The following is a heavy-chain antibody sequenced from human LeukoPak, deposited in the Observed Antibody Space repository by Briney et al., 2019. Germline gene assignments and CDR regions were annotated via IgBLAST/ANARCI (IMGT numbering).Heavy chain of an antibody. Sequence: LSLTCTVSGYSISSGYYWGWIRQPPGKGLEWVSYISSSGSTIYYADSVKGRFTISRDNAKNSLYLQMNSLRAEDTAVYYCAREGSGSYTYYFDYWGQGTLVTVSS. CDR1: GYSISSGYY. CDR2: ISSSGSTI. D-gene: IGHD1-26*01. J-gene: IGHJ4*02. V-gene: IGHV3-11*04. CDR3: AREGSGSYTYYFDY.